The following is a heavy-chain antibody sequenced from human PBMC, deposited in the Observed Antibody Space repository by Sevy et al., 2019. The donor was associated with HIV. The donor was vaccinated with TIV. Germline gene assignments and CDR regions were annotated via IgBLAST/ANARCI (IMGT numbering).Heavy chain of an antibody. CDR2: IYYSGST. D-gene: IGHD3-3*01. CDR1: GGSVSSGSYY. CDR3: ARVVLRFLEWLPWFDP. Sequence: SETLSLTCTVSGGSVSSGSYYWSWIRQPPGKGLEWIGYIYYSGSTNYNPSLKSRVTISVDTSKNQFSLKLSSVTAAETAVYYCARVVLRFLEWLPWFDPWGQGTLVTVSS. V-gene: IGHV4-61*01. J-gene: IGHJ5*02.